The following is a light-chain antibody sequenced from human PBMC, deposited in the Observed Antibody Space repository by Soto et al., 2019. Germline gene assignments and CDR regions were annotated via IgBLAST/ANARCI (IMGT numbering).Light chain of an antibody. CDR1: STNIEAGYD. V-gene: IGLV1-40*01. Sequence: QSVLTQPPSVSGAPGLRVTISCTGGSTNIEAGYDVHWYQQLPGRAPKLLVYGDNNRPSGVPDRFSGSKSGTSASLAITGLLPEDEADYSCQSYDNRLSGSWVFGGVTKLTVL. J-gene: IGLJ3*02. CDR2: GDN. CDR3: QSYDNRLSGSWV.